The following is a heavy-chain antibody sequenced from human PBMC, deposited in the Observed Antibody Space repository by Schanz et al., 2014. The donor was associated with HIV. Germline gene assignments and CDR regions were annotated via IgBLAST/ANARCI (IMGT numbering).Heavy chain of an antibody. CDR2: ISSDGTRK. Sequence: QVQLVESGGGVVQPGRSLRLSCVVSGFTFDNYGIHWVRQAPGKGLEWVAVISSDGTRKNYADSVKGRFTISRDNSKNTLYLQMKSLRAEDTAVYYCAKDRNYYDSRYRGKGNYYYYYGMDVWGQGTTVTVSS. J-gene: IGHJ6*02. CDR3: AKDRNYYDSRYRGKGNYYYYYGMDV. D-gene: IGHD3-22*01. V-gene: IGHV3-30*18. CDR1: GFTFDNYG.